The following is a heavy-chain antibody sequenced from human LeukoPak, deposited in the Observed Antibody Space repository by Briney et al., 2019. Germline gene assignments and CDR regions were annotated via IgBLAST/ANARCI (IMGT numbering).Heavy chain of an antibody. CDR1: GFTFSSYS. V-gene: IGHV3-21*01. J-gene: IGHJ4*02. CDR3: ARGSNYCSSTSCYTSVPDPIDY. Sequence: GGSLRLSCAASGFTFSSYSMNWVRQAPGKGLEWVSSISSSSSYIYYADSVKGRFTISRDNAKNSLYLQMNSLRAEDTAVYYCARGSNYCSSTSCYTSVPDPIDYWGQGTLVTVSS. CDR2: ISSSSSYI. D-gene: IGHD2-2*02.